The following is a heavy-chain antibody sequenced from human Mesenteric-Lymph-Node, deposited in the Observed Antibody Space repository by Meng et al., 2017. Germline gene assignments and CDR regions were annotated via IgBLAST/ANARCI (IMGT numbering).Heavy chain of an antibody. D-gene: IGHD3-10*01. V-gene: IGHV3-33*01. CDR2: IWHDGKKK. CDR3: ARDRGSDDPIDL. CDR1: GFTFSSYG. J-gene: IGHJ4*02. Sequence: GESLKISCAASGFTFSSYGMHWVRQAPGKGLEWVAVIWHDGKKKYYADSVEGRFTISRDNYKNTLSLQLNNLRAEDTAVYYCARDRGSDDPIDLWGQGTLVTVSS.